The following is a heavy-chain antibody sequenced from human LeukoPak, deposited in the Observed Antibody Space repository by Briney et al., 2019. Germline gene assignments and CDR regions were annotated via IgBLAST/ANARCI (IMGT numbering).Heavy chain of an antibody. V-gene: IGHV3-23*01. J-gene: IGHJ5*02. D-gene: IGHD3-10*01. Sequence: GGSLRLSCAASGFTFSSYAMSWVRQAPGKGLEWVSGISGSGTNTYYADSVKGRFTISRDNSKNTLYLQMNSLRAEDTAVYYCVKAYGSQSYYNMKYFGPWGQGTLVTVSS. CDR2: ISGSGTNT. CDR3: VKAYGSQSYYNMKYFGP. CDR1: GFTFSSYA.